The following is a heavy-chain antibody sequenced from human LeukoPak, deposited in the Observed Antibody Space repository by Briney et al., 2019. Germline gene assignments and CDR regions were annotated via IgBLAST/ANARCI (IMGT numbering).Heavy chain of an antibody. Sequence: GGSLRLSCAASGFTFSSYAMSWVRQAPGKGLEWVSAISGSGGSTYYADSVKGRFTISRDNSKNMLYLQMNSLRAEDTAVYYCAKDQGSGWAYNWFDPWGQGTLVTVSS. J-gene: IGHJ5*02. CDR3: AKDQGSGWAYNWFDP. D-gene: IGHD6-19*01. CDR2: ISGSGGST. V-gene: IGHV3-23*01. CDR1: GFTFSSYA.